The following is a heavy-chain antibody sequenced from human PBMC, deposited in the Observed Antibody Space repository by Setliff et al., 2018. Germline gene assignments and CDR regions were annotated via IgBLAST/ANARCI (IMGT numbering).Heavy chain of an antibody. J-gene: IGHJ4*02. CDR2: IYYSGSTS. CDR3: AKGGTYRYFDY. Sequence: TLSLTCTVSGGSISSGGYYWSWIRQHPGKGLEWIGYIYYSGSTSYYNPSLKSRVTISVDTSKNQFSLKLSSVTAADTAVYYCAKGGTYRYFDYWGQGTLVTLSS. V-gene: IGHV4-31*03. CDR1: GGSISSGGYY.